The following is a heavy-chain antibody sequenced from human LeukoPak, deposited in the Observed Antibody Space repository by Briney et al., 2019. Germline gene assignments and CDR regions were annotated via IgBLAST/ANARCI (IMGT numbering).Heavy chain of an antibody. V-gene: IGHV1-2*02. CDR1: GYTFTVYY. CDR3: ARETGGYSYEMAFDI. J-gene: IGHJ3*02. CDR2: INPNSGGT. D-gene: IGHD5-18*01. Sequence: GASVKVSCKASGYTFTVYYMHWVRQAPGQGLEWMGWINPNSGGTNYAQKFQGRVTMTRDTSISTAYMELSRLRSDDTAVYYCARETGGYSYEMAFDIWGQGTMVTVSS.